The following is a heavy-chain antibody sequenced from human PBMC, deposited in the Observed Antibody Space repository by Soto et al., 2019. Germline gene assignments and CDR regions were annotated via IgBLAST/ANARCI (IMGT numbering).Heavy chain of an antibody. CDR1: GYPFTGPY. CDR3: ARDFRTYSHGVDV. J-gene: IGHJ6*02. CDR2: INPSSGGA. D-gene: IGHD4-4*01. Sequence: VASVKVSCKASGYPFTGPYIYWVRQAPGQGLEWMGWINPSSGGAEFAEKFQGRVTVTRDTSIRTVFLELSSLTSDDTGVYFCARDFRTYSHGVDVWGQGTAVTVSS. V-gene: IGHV1-2*02.